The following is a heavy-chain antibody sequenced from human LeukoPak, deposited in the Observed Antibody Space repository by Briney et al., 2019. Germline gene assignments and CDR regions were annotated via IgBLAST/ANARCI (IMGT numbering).Heavy chain of an antibody. D-gene: IGHD2-2*01. CDR1: GGSISIYY. CDR2: IYYSGST. Sequence: NPSETLSLTCTVSGGSISIYYWGWIRQPPGKGLEWIGSIYYSGSTYYNPSLKSRVIISVDTSKNQFSLKLKSVTAADMAVYYCARLADCSSTSCYDHWGQGTLVTVSS. J-gene: IGHJ4*02. CDR3: ARLADCSSTSCYDH. V-gene: IGHV4-39*01.